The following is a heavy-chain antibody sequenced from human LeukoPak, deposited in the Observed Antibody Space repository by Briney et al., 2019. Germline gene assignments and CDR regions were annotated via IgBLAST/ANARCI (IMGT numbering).Heavy chain of an antibody. J-gene: IGHJ4*02. Sequence: LRLSCAASGFTFDDYAMHWIRQPPGKGLEWIGYIYYSGTTNYNPSLKSRVTISVDTSKNQFSLKLSSVIAADTAVYYCAKLRQWLSDSWGQGTLVTVSS. V-gene: IGHV4-59*01. CDR1: GFTFDDYA. CDR2: IYYSGTT. CDR3: AKLRQWLSDS. D-gene: IGHD6-19*01.